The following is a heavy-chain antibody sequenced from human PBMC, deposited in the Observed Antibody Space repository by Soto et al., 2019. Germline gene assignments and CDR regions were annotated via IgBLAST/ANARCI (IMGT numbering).Heavy chain of an antibody. V-gene: IGHV1-2*02. CDR1: GYTFTGYF. Sequence: ASVKVSCKASGYTFTGYFVHWVRQAPGQGLEWMGWINPNSGDTNYAQNFQGRVTMTRDTSINTAYMELNRLRSDDTAVYYCARIKNYYDSRGGIDYWGQGALVTVSS. J-gene: IGHJ4*02. D-gene: IGHD3-22*01. CDR2: INPNSGDT. CDR3: ARIKNYYDSRGGIDY.